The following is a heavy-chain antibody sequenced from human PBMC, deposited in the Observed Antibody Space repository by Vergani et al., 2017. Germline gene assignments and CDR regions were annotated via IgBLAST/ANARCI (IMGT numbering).Heavy chain of an antibody. CDR2: ISGSGGST. D-gene: IGHD6-19*01. CDR3: AKDHGLAVAGNE. J-gene: IGHJ4*02. Sequence: EVQLLESGGGLVQPGGSLRLSCAASGFTFSSYAMSWVLQAPGKGLEWVSAISGSGGSTYYADSVKGRFTISRDNSKNTLYLQMNSLRAEDTAVYYCAKDHGLAVAGNEWGQGTLVTVSS. CDR1: GFTFSSYA. V-gene: IGHV3-23*01.